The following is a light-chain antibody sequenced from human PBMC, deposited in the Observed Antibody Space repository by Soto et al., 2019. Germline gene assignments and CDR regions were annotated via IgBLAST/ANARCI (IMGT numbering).Light chain of an antibody. CDR2: VAS. CDR3: QQLNTYPLA. V-gene: IGKV1-9*01. CDR1: QGINSY. Sequence: DIQLTQSPSFLSASVGDRVTITCRASQGINSYLAWYQQKPGKAPKLLIYVASTLQSGVASRFSGSGSATESTPTISSLQPEDFATYYCQQLNTYPLAFGGGTKVEIK. J-gene: IGKJ4*01.